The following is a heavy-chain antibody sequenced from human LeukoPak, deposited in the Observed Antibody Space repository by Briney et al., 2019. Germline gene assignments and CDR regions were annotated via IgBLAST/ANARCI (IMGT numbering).Heavy chain of an antibody. J-gene: IGHJ4*02. CDR3: ARQAIAAAGTDYFDY. CDR2: IYYSGST. V-gene: IGHV4-39*01. CDR1: GGSISSSSYY. D-gene: IGHD6-13*01. Sequence: SETLSLTCTVSGGSISSSSYYWGWIRQPPGKGLEWIGSIYYSGSTYYNPSLKSRVTISVDTSKNQCSLKLSSVTAADTAVYYCARQAIAAAGTDYFDYWGQGTLVTVSS.